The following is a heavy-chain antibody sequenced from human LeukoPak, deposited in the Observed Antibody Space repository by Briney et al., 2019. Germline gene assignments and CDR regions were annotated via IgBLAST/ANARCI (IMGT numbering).Heavy chain of an antibody. CDR1: GGSFSGYY. V-gene: IGHV4-34*01. CDR3: ARRSGNSGVYDY. CDR2: INHSGST. D-gene: IGHD3-3*01. J-gene: IGHJ4*02. Sequence: SETLSLTCAVYGGSFSGYYWSWIRQPPGKGLEWIGEINHSGSTNYNPSLKSRVTISVDTSKNQFSLKLSSVTAADTAVYYCARRSGNSGVYDYWAREPWSPSPQ.